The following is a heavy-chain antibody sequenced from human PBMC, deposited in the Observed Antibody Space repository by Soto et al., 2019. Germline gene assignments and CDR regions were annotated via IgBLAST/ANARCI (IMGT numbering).Heavy chain of an antibody. V-gene: IGHV1-58*01. CDR3: AADSTDGSGAD. J-gene: IGHJ4*02. CDR2: NVVGSGNT. Sequence: QMQLVQSGPEVKKPGTSVKVSCKASGFTFTSSAVQWVRQARGQRLEWIGWNVVGSGNTNYAQKFQERVTITRDMSTSTAYMELSSLRSEDTAVYYCAADSTDGSGADWGQGTLVTVSS. CDR1: GFTFTSSA. D-gene: IGHD3-10*01.